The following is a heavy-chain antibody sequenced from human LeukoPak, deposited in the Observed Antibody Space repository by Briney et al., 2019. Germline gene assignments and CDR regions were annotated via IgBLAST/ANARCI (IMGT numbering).Heavy chain of an antibody. CDR3: VRDRGECLFDL. CDR2: ISYTGTT. V-gene: IGHV4-39*07. CDR1: GDSISSRGSF. Sequence: SETLSLTCTVSGDSISSRGSFWGWIRQPPGETLEWIGSISYTGTTYYSPSLKSRVTISLDTFKNQFSLQLSSVTAADTALYYCVRDRGECLFDLWGQGTLVTVSS. J-gene: IGHJ5*02. D-gene: IGHD3-10*01.